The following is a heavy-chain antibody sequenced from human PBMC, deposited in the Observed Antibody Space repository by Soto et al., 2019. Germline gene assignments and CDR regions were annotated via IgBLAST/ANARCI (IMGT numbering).Heavy chain of an antibody. J-gene: IGHJ4*02. CDR2: FSATSENT. V-gene: IGHV3-23*01. CDR1: GFFFSSYT. CDR3: AKARDQQWVRLPFDY. Sequence: EVQLLESGGGLVQPGGSLRLSCVGSGFFFSSYTMTWVRQAPGKGLEWVSSFSATSENTYYADSVRGRFTISRDNPKNTLFLQMNSLTAEDTAMYYCAKARDQQWVRLPFDYWGQGILVSVSS. D-gene: IGHD6-19*01.